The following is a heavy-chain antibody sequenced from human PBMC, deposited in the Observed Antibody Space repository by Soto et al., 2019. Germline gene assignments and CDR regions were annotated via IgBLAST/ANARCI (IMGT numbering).Heavy chain of an antibody. Sequence: GGSLRLSCADSGFTVSSSYMSWVRQAPGKGLEWVSVIYNFGSTYYADSVKGRFTISRDNSKNTLYLQMNSLRAEDTAVYYCARDCPTNYGDACMDVWGQGTTVTVSS. V-gene: IGHV3-53*01. D-gene: IGHD4-17*01. CDR1: GFTVSSSY. CDR2: IYNFGST. J-gene: IGHJ6*02. CDR3: ARDCPTNYGDACMDV.